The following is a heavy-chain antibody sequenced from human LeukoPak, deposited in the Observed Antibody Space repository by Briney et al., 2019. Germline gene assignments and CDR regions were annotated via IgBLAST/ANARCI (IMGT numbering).Heavy chain of an antibody. Sequence: GGSLRLSRAASGFTFSDYYMSWIRQAPGKGLEWVSYISSSGSTIYYADSVKGRFTIPRDNAKNSLYLQMNSLRAEDTAVYYCARDQNYYGSGSYPYYFDYWGQGTLVTVSS. D-gene: IGHD3-10*01. J-gene: IGHJ4*02. CDR3: ARDQNYYGSGSYPYYFDY. CDR2: ISSSGSTI. V-gene: IGHV3-11*01. CDR1: GFTFSDYY.